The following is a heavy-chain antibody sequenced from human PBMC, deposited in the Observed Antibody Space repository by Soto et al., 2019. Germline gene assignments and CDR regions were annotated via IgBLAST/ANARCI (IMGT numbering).Heavy chain of an antibody. CDR3: AASPSPSGTFDALDV. D-gene: IGHD3-10*01. CDR2: ILSNTQAT. CDR1: GYRFSDYY. J-gene: IGHJ6*02. V-gene: IGHV1-2*07. Sequence: ASVKVSCKTSGYRFSDYYVHWVRQAPGQGLEWLGWILSNTQATTYAHTFQGRVTMTTDTSISMFYLELGTLGSDDTAIYYCAASPSPSGTFDALDVWGQGTTVTVSS.